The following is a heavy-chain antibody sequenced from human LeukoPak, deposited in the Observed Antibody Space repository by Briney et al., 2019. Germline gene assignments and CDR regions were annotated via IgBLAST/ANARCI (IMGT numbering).Heavy chain of an antibody. Sequence: PSETLSLTCTVSGGSISSYYWSWIRQPAGKGLEWIGRIYTSGSTNYNPSLKSRVTMSVDTSKNQFSLKLSSVTAADTAVYYSARNDYGDYVGPAEYFQHWGQGTLVTVSS. CDR2: IYTSGST. CDR1: GGSISSYY. CDR3: ARNDYGDYVGPAEYFQH. D-gene: IGHD4-17*01. V-gene: IGHV4-4*07. J-gene: IGHJ1*01.